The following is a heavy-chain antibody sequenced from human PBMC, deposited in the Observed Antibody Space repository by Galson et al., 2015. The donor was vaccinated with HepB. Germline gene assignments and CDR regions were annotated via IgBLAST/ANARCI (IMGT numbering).Heavy chain of an antibody. CDR1: GFTFSDHW. D-gene: IGHD3-22*01. V-gene: IGHV3-7*03. Sequence: SLRLSCAASGFTFSDHWMSWVRQTPRKGLEWVTNLNPDGNAKYYADSVEGRFTISRDNAKNSLYLQMNRLTDEGTAVYFCVRDALGGYDFWGQGTMVTVSA. CDR3: VRDALGGYDF. CDR2: LNPDGNAK. J-gene: IGHJ3*01.